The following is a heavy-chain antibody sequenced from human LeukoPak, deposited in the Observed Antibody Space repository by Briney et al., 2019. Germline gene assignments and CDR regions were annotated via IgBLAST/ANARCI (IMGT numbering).Heavy chain of an antibody. D-gene: IGHD3-10*01. CDR3: ARSAYYGSGSYSDY. CDR1: GFTFYDYG. Sequence: GGSLRLSCAASGFTFYDYGMTWVRQAPGKGLEWVSGIDWNGDRTGYADSVRGRFAITRDNAKNSLYLQMNSLRAEDTALYYCARSAYYGSGSYSDYWGQGTLVTVSS. J-gene: IGHJ4*02. CDR2: IDWNGDRT. V-gene: IGHV3-20*04.